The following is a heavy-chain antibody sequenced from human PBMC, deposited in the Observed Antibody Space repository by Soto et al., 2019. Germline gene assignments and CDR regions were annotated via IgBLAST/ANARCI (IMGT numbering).Heavy chain of an antibody. CDR3: AKGALSTLLDV. V-gene: IGHV3-23*01. J-gene: IGHJ6*02. D-gene: IGHD2-2*01. CDR1: GFTFSSYS. Sequence: PGGSLRLSCAASGFTFSSYSMSWVRQAPGKGLEWVSGFRGSGDDGTTYYADSVKGRFTMSRDNSRNTVYLQMNSLRAEDTALYYCAKGALSTLLDVWGQGTTVTVSS. CDR2: FRGSGDDGTT.